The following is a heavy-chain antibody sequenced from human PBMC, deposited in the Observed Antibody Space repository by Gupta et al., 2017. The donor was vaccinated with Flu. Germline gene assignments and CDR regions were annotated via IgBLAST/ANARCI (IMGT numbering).Heavy chain of an antibody. CDR3: ARGDYGGIQYWYFDL. Sequence: QVQLQESGPGLVKPSQTLSLTCTVSGGSISSGSYYWNWIRQSAGKGLEWIGRVYTSGSTNYNPSLKSRVTISVDTSKNQFSLKLNSVTAADTAVYYCARGDYGGIQYWYFDLWGRGTLVTVSS. CDR1: GGSISSGSYY. D-gene: IGHD2-21*01. V-gene: IGHV4-61*02. CDR2: VYTSGST. J-gene: IGHJ2*01.